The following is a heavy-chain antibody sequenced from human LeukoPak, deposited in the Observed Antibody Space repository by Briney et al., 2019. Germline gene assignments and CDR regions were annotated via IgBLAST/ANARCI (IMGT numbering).Heavy chain of an antibody. CDR3: ARDRWTANITPGPVDY. J-gene: IGHJ4*02. Sequence: GGSLRLSCAASGFSFRNFEMNWVRQAPGKGLEWVSYIDTIGSIISYADSVKGRFTISRENTRNSLFLQMCSLRVEDTAVYFCARDRWTANITPGPVDYWGQGALVTVSS. D-gene: IGHD2-21*02. V-gene: IGHV3-48*03. CDR1: GFSFRNFE. CDR2: IDTIGSII.